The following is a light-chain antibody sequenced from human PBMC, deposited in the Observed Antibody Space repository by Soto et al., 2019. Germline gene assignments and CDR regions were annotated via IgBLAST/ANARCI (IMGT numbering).Light chain of an antibody. CDR3: SSWTGNKNVL. J-gene: IGLJ2*01. Sequence: QSALTQPPSASGSPGQSVTISCTGTSSDVGAYDSVSWCQQHPGKAPKLMIYEVNKRPSGVPDRFSGSKSGDTASLTVSGLQAEDEADYYCSSWTGNKNVLFGGGTKLTVL. CDR2: EVN. V-gene: IGLV2-8*01. CDR1: SSDVGAYDS.